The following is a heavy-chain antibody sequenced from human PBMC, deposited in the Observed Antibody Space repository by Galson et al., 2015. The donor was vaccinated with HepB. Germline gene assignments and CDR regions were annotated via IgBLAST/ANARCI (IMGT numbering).Heavy chain of an antibody. CDR1: GFTFDDYG. V-gene: IGHV3-20*04. CDR3: ARGLWFGELHDAFDI. Sequence: SLRLSCAASGFTFDDYGMSWVRQAPGKGLEWVSGINWNGGSTGYADSVKGRFTISRDNAKNSLYLQMNSLRAEDTALYYCARGLWFGELHDAFDIWGQGTMVTVSS. CDR2: INWNGGST. D-gene: IGHD3-10*01. J-gene: IGHJ3*02.